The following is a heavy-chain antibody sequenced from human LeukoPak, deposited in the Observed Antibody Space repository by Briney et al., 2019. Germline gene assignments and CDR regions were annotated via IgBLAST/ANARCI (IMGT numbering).Heavy chain of an antibody. CDR2: IYTSGST. J-gene: IGHJ5*02. CDR3: AREEIAAHVRFFDP. Sequence: PSETLSLTCTVSGGSISSGSYYWSWIRQPAGKGREWIGRIYTSGSTNYNPSLKSRVTISVDTSKNQFSLKLSSVTAADTAVYYCAREEIAAHVRFFDPWGQGTLVTVSS. V-gene: IGHV4-61*02. D-gene: IGHD6-6*01. CDR1: GGSISSGSYY.